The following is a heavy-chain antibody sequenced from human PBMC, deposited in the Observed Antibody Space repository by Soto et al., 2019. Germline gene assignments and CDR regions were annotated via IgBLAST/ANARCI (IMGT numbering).Heavy chain of an antibody. J-gene: IGHJ6*02. CDR1: GGTFSSYA. D-gene: IGHD3-10*01. V-gene: IGHV1-69*01. Sequence: QVQLVQSGAEVQKPGSSVKVSCKASGGTFSSYAISWVRQAPGQGLEWMGGVIPIFGTANYAQKFQGRVTITADESTSTAYMELSSLRSEDTAVYYCARDRVTMVRGVIFAFYGMDVWGQGTTVTVSS. CDR2: VIPIFGTA. CDR3: ARDRVTMVRGVIFAFYGMDV.